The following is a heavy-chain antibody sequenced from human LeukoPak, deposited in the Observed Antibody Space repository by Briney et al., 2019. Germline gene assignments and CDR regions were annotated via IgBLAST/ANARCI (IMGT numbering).Heavy chain of an antibody. J-gene: IGHJ4*02. D-gene: IGHD6-13*01. CDR1: GFTFSSYA. Sequence: GGSLRLSCAASGFTFSSYAMSWVRQIPGKGLEWVSSISGGGAVTYYADSVRGRFTVSRDTSKNTLYLQMSSLRAEDTAVYYCAKDRGRGSGSSWDFDYWGQGTLVTVSS. CDR3: AKDRGRGSGSSWDFDY. V-gene: IGHV3-23*01. CDR2: ISGGGAVT.